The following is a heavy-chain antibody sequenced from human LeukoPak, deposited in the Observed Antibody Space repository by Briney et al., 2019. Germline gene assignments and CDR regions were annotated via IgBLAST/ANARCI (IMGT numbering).Heavy chain of an antibody. CDR3: TREVSTVTFDF. J-gene: IGHJ4*02. D-gene: IGHD4-17*01. CDR2: INHSGST. Sequence: SETLSLTCAVYGGSFSGYYWSWIRQPPGKGLEWIGEINHSGSTNYNPSLKSRVTISVDTSKNQFSLKLSSVTAADTAVYYCTREVSTVTFDFWGQGTLVTVSS. CDR1: GGSFSGYY. V-gene: IGHV4-34*01.